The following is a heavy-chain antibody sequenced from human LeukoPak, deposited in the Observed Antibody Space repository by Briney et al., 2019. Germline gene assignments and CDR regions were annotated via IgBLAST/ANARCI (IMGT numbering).Heavy chain of an antibody. J-gene: IGHJ3*02. D-gene: IGHD2-2*02. CDR1: AYSFPSYW. CDR3: ARGSCSSTSCYTAFDI. V-gene: IGHV5-51*01. CDR2: IFPGDSDT. Sequence: PRNISCKGSAYSFPSYWIGWMRQIPGKGLEWMGSIFPGDSDTRYTPSFQGQVTISADKSISTAYLQWSRLKASHTAMYYCARGSCSSTSCYTAFDIRGQGTMVTVSS.